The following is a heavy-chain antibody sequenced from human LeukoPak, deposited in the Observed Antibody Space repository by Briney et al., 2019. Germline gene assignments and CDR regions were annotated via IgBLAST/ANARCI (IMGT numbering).Heavy chain of an antibody. CDR2: INHSGST. J-gene: IGHJ4*02. V-gene: IGHV4-34*01. CDR3: ARGVYFSGGNCFSPLDY. CDR1: GGSFSGYY. D-gene: IGHD2-15*01. Sequence: SETLSLTCAVYGGSFSGYYWSWIRQPPGKELEWIGEINHSGSTNYKPSLKSRVTISVDTSKNQLSLKLSSVTAADTAVYYCARGVYFSGGNCFSPLDYCGQGTLVTVSS.